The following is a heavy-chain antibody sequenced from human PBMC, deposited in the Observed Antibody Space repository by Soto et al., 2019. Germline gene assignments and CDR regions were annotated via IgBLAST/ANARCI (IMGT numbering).Heavy chain of an antibody. CDR3: AKGAYYHGSGSYFPFDY. V-gene: IGHV1-24*01. CDR2: FDPEDGET. D-gene: IGHD3-10*01. Sequence: WASVKVSCKVSGYTLTELSMHWVRQAPGKGLEWMGGFDPEDGETIYAQKFQGRVTMTEDTSTDTAYMELSSLRAEDTAVYYCAKGAYYHGSGSYFPFDYWGQGTLVTVSS. J-gene: IGHJ4*02. CDR1: GYTLTELS.